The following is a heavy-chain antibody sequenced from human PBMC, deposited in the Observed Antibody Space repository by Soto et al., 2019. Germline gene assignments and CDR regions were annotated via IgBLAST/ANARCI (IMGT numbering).Heavy chain of an antibody. CDR1: GFTFDDYA. J-gene: IGHJ4*02. Sequence: DVQLVESGGGLVQPGRSLRLSCAASGFTFDDYAMDWVRQAPGKGVEWVSGISWNSGSIGYADSVKGRFTISRDNAKNSLYLQMNSLRAEDTALYYCAKGHDFWSGYWDYWGQGTLVTVSS. CDR2: ISWNSGSI. D-gene: IGHD3-3*01. V-gene: IGHV3-9*01. CDR3: AKGHDFWSGYWDY.